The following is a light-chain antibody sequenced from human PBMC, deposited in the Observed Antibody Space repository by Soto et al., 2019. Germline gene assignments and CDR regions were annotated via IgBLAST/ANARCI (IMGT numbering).Light chain of an antibody. CDR2: YDD. V-gene: IGLV1-36*01. Sequence: QSVLTQPPSVSEAPRQRVTISCSGSSSNIGNNAVNWYQQLPGKAPKLLIYYDDLLPSGVSDRFSGSKSSTSASLAISGLQSEDEADYYCAAWDDSLNGYVFGTGTKVTVL. CDR1: SSNIGNNA. J-gene: IGLJ1*01. CDR3: AAWDDSLNGYV.